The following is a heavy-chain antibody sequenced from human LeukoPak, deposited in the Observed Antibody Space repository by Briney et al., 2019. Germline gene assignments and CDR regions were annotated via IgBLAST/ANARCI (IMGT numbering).Heavy chain of an antibody. CDR3: ARAPITSPFYFDY. CDR1: GFAFDEHG. V-gene: IGHV3-20*04. D-gene: IGHD2-2*01. Sequence: GGSLRLSCTTSGFAFDEHGMSWVRQVPGKGLEWVSGINWNGGSTGYADPLRGRFTISRENAKNSLYLQMDSLRAEDTALYYCARAPITSPFYFDYWGQGTLVTVSS. J-gene: IGHJ4*02. CDR2: INWNGGST.